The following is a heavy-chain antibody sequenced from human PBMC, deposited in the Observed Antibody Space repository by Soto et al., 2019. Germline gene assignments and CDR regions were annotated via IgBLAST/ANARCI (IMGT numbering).Heavy chain of an antibody. V-gene: IGHV3-11*01. CDR1: GFTFSDYY. J-gene: IGHJ6*02. CDR3: VRGNFYYGMDV. Sequence: GYLRLSCTTSGFTFSDYYMTWVRQAPGKGLEWISYMSGSGDAIYYADSVKGRFTISRDNAKNSLHLEMNSLRVEDTAMYYCVRGNFYYGMDVWGQGTTVTVSS. CDR2: MSGSGDAI.